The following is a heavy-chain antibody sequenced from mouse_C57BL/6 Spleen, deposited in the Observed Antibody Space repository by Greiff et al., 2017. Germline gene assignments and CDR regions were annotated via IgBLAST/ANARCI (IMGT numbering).Heavy chain of an antibody. Sequence: VQLLPSGPALVKPGASVMISCKASGYSFTGYYMNWVKQSPETSLEWIGELNPSTGGTTYNQQFKAKAPLTVDKSASTTYMQLKSLTSEDSAVYYWARRGYSNYAEFAYWGQGTLVTVSA. D-gene: IGHD2-5*01. CDR3: ARRGYSNYAEFAY. V-gene: IGHV1-42*01. CDR1: GYSFTGYY. J-gene: IGHJ3*01. CDR2: LNPSTGGT.